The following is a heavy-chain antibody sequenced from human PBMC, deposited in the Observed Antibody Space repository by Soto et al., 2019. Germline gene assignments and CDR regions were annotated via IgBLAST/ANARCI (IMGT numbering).Heavy chain of an antibody. Sequence: QVQLVESGGGVVQPGRSLRLSCVASGFSFSSHAMHWVRQAPGKGLEWLAFISYDGNHKGYADSVKGRFTISRDNSKSTLFLQLNSLRAEDTALYYCVAEYGTKEFDKWGQGTMVTVSS. CDR3: VAEYGTKEFDK. V-gene: IGHV3-30-3*01. CDR1: GFSFSSHA. J-gene: IGHJ3*02. D-gene: IGHD4-17*01. CDR2: ISYDGNHK.